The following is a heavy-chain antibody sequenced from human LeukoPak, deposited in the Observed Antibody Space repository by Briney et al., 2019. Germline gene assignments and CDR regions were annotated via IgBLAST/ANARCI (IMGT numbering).Heavy chain of an antibody. D-gene: IGHD2-21*02. Sequence: GGSLRLSCAASGFTFSSYEMNWVRQAPGKGLEWVSYISSSGSTIYYADSVKGRFTISRGNAKNSLYLQMNSLRAEDTAVYYCARDVTSPEAFDIWGQGTMVTVSS. V-gene: IGHV3-48*03. CDR2: ISSSGSTI. J-gene: IGHJ3*02. CDR1: GFTFSSYE. CDR3: ARDVTSPEAFDI.